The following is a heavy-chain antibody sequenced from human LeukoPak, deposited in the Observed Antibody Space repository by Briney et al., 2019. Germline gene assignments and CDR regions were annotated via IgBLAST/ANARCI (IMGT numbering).Heavy chain of an antibody. CDR2: VSHRGNT. V-gene: IGHV4-4*02. D-gene: IGHD3-22*01. Sequence: SETLSLTCAVSGGSINNHWWSWVRQTPGKGLEWIGEVSHRGNTNYNPSLKSRVTISADKSKHQFALNLKSVTAADTAVYYCARAWNYDSSWRWLNAYDIWGHGATVTVSS. J-gene: IGHJ3*02. CDR1: GGSINNHW. CDR3: ARAWNYDSSWRWLNAYDI.